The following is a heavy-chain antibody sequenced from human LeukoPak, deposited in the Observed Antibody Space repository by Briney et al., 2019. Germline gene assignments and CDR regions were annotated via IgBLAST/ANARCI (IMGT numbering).Heavy chain of an antibody. CDR1: GGSISSSSYY. D-gene: IGHD4-17*01. V-gene: IGHV4-39*01. CDR3: ASGNDYGDYGGY. Sequence: SETLSLTCTVSGGSISSSSYYWGWIRQPPGKGLEWIGSIYYGGSTYYNPSLKSRVTISVDTSKNQFSLKLSSVTAADTAVYYCASGNDYGDYGGYWGQGTLVTVSS. CDR2: IYYGGST. J-gene: IGHJ4*02.